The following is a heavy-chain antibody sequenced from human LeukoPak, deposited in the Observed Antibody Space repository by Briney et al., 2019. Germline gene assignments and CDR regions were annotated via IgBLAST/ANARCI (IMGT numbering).Heavy chain of an antibody. Sequence: SETLSLTCTVSGGSISSGDYYWSWIRQPPGKGLEWIGYIYYSGSTYYNPSLKSRVTISVDTSKNQFSLKLSSVTAADTAVYYCARVSPSSYDFWSGYYPSNFDYWGQGTLVTVSS. CDR1: GGSISSGDYY. J-gene: IGHJ4*02. CDR3: ARVSPSSYDFWSGYYPSNFDY. V-gene: IGHV4-30-4*08. D-gene: IGHD3-3*01. CDR2: IYYSGST.